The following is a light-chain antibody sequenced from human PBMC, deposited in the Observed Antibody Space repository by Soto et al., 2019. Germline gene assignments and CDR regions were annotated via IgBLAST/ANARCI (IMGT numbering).Light chain of an antibody. Sequence: QSALTQPASVSGSPGQSVTISCTGTNSDIGPYNYVTWYQKHQGKAPKLIIYDVNNRPSGVSNRFSGSKSGNTASLTISGLQAEDEADYYCSSYTSTTTVIIFGGGTKVTVL. J-gene: IGLJ2*01. CDR2: DVN. CDR3: SSYTSTTTVII. V-gene: IGLV2-14*01. CDR1: NSDIGPYNY.